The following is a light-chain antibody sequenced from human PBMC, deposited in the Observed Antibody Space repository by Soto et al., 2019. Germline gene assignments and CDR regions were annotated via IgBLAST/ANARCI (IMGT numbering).Light chain of an antibody. CDR2: DAS. CDR3: QQYGTSPGT. Sequence: EIVLTQSPATLSLSPGERATLSCGASQSVSINYVAWYQQKPGLAPRLLIYDASSRATGIPDRFSGSGSGTDFTLTISRLEPEDFAVYYCQQYGTSPGTFGGGTKVEIK. J-gene: IGKJ4*01. V-gene: IGKV3D-20*01. CDR1: QSVSINY.